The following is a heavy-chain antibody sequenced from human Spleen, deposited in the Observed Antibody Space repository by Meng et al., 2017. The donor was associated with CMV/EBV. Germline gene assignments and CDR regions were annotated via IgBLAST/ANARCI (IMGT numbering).Heavy chain of an antibody. CDR1: GVTFTEYY. CDR3: ARDRYGLFDY. J-gene: IGHJ4*02. V-gene: IGHV3-11*04. D-gene: IGHD3-9*01. CDR2: ISSSSSTI. Sequence: LSCAASGVTFTEYYMSWIRQAPGKGLEWVSYISSSSSTIYYADSLKGRFTISRDKAKNSLDLQMNSLRAEDTAVYYCARDRYGLFDYWGQGTLVTVSS.